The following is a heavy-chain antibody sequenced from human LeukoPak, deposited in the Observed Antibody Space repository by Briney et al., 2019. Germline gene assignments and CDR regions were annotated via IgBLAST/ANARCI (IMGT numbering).Heavy chain of an antibody. D-gene: IGHD5-18*01. Sequence: GASVKVSCKASGYTFTSYGISWVRQAPGQGLEWMGWISDYNGNTNYAQKVQGRVTMTTDTSTSTAYMELRSLRSDDTAVYYCARDLGSVDTAMAFGLFLSDYWGQGTLVTVSS. CDR3: ARDLGSVDTAMAFGLFLSDY. V-gene: IGHV1-18*01. J-gene: IGHJ4*02. CDR2: ISDYNGNT. CDR1: GYTFTSYG.